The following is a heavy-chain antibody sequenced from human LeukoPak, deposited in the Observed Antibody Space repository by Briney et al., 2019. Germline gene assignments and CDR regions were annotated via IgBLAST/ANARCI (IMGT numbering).Heavy chain of an antibody. V-gene: IGHV3-33*01. CDR1: GFTFSSYG. CDR3: ARGDGYNDAEYLQH. D-gene: IGHD5-24*01. Sequence: GGSLRLSCAASGFTFSSYGMHWVRQAPGKGLEWVAVIWYDGSNKYYGDSVKGRFTISRGNSKKTLYLQMNSLRVEDTAVYYCARGDGYNDAEYLQHWGQGTLVTVS. J-gene: IGHJ1*01. CDR2: IWYDGSNK.